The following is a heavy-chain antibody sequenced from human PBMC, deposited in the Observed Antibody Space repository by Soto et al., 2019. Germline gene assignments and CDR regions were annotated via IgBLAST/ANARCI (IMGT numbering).Heavy chain of an antibody. D-gene: IGHD3-16*01. V-gene: IGHV3-7*01. CDR2: VKEDGSEL. CDR3: ARDIGFDYVN. CDR1: GFNVMSYW. J-gene: IGHJ4*02. Sequence: GGSLRLSCAVSGFNVMSYWMSWVLQAPGKGLEWVASVKEDGSELYYLHSVRGRFSISRDSAGNALHLTMNYLSAEDTGVYFCARDIGFDYVNWGQGIPFTVSS.